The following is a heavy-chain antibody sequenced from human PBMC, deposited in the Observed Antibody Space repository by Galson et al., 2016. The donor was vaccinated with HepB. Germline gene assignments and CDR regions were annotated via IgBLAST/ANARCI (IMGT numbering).Heavy chain of an antibody. V-gene: IGHV3-7*01. CDR3: ARDRGVLIGTTWYPSFDS. D-gene: IGHD3-16*01. CDR2: LNQDSSEK. CDR1: GFSFSHYW. J-gene: IGHJ4*02. Sequence: SLRLSCAASGFSFSHYWMTWVRQGPMKGLEWVASLNQDSSEKHYVDSVEGRFTISRDNARNSVFLQMNSLGAEDTATYFCARDRGVLIGTTWYPSFDSWGQGTLVTVSS.